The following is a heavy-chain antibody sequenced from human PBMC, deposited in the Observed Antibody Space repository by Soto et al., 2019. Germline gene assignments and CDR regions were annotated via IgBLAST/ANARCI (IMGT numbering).Heavy chain of an antibody. CDR1: GGSISSYY. CDR2: IYYSGST. D-gene: IGHD3-10*01. V-gene: IGHV4-59*04. J-gene: IGHJ5*02. CDR3: ERRMVRGVISPWFDP. Sequence: SETLSLTCTVSGGSISSYYWTWIRQPPGKGLEWIGHIYYSGSTYYNPSLKSRVTISVDTSKNQFSLKLSSVTAADTAVYYCERRMVRGVISPWFDPWGQGTLVTVSS.